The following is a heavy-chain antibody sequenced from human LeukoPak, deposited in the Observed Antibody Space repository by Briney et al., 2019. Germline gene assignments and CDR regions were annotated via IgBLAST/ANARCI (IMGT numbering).Heavy chain of an antibody. CDR3: ARDRGIAARPWYYYYYYMDV. V-gene: IGHV1-2*02. CDR1: GYTFTGHY. Sequence: ASVKVSCKASGYTFTGHYMHWVRQAPGQGPEWMGWVNPNSGGTNYAQKFQGRVTMTRDTSISTAYMELSRLRSDDTAVYYCARDRGIAARPWYYYYYYMDVWGKGTTVTVSS. D-gene: IGHD6-6*01. J-gene: IGHJ6*03. CDR2: VNPNSGGT.